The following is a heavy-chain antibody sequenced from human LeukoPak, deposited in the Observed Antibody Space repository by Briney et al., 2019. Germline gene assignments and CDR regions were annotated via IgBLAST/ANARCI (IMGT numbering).Heavy chain of an antibody. CDR1: GGSISSGGYY. CDR2: IYHSGST. D-gene: IGHD1-26*01. J-gene: IGHJ6*02. Sequence: SETLSLTCTVSGGSISSGGYYWRWIRQPPGKGLEWIGYIYHSGSTYYNPSLKSRVTISVDTSKNQFSLKLSSVTAADTAVYYCARERATKDYYYYGMDVWGQRTTVTVSS. V-gene: IGHV4-30-2*01. CDR3: ARERATKDYYYYGMDV.